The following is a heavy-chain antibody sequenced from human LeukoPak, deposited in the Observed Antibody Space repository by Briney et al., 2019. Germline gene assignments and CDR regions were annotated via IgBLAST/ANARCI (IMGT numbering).Heavy chain of an antibody. V-gene: IGHV3-74*01. CDR2: INGVGSRI. CDR1: GFTFNSYW. J-gene: IGHJ1*01. CDR3: ARAVDTVHD. Sequence: GGSLRLSCAASGFTFNSYWMHWVRQAPGKGLVWVSYINGVGSRISYANSVKGRFTISRDNAKNTLYLQMNGLRAEDTAIYFCARAVDTVHDWGQGTLVTVSS. D-gene: IGHD5-18*01.